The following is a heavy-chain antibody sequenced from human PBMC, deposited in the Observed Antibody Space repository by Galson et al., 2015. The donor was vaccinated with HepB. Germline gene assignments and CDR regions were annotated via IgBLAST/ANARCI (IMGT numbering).Heavy chain of an antibody. V-gene: IGHV3-15*01. D-gene: IGHD6-19*01. Sequence: SLRLSCAASGFTFSNAWMSWVRQAPGKGLEWVGRIKSKTDGGTTDYAGPVKGRFTISRDDSKNTLYLQMNSLKTEDTAVYPCTTDGVAVPGHFDYWGQGTLVTVSS. CDR2: IKSKTDGGTT. J-gene: IGHJ4*02. CDR1: GFTFSNAW. CDR3: TTDGVAVPGHFDY.